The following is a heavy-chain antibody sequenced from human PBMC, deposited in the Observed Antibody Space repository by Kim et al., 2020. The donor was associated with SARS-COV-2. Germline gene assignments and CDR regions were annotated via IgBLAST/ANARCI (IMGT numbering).Heavy chain of an antibody. CDR3: ARGRYSSSSGFDY. V-gene: IGHV1-8*01. Sequence: YAPQCQGGVTMTRNTSISTAYMELSSLRSEDTAVYYCARGRYSSSSGFDYWGQGTLVTVSS. J-gene: IGHJ4*02. D-gene: IGHD6-6*01.